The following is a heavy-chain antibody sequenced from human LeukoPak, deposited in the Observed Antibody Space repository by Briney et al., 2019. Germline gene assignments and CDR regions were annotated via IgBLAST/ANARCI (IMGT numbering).Heavy chain of an antibody. V-gene: IGHV3-30*03. D-gene: IGHD7-27*01. CDR3: ARDYTGGWNDY. CDR2: VSYDESHK. Sequence: GGSLRLSCAASGFTFSSFGMHWVRQAPGKGLEWVAVVSYDESHKYYADSVKGRFTISRDNARNSLYLQMNNLRVEDTAIYYCARDYTGGWNDYWGQGTLVTVSS. J-gene: IGHJ4*02. CDR1: GFTFSSFG.